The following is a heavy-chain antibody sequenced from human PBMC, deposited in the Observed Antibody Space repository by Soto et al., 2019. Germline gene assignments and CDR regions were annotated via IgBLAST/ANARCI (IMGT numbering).Heavy chain of an antibody. CDR3: VRRMGEYSSSSYFDY. CDR1: GYTFTSYG. J-gene: IGHJ4*02. Sequence: ASVKVSCKASGYTFTSYGISWVRQAPGQGLEWMGWISAYNGNTNYAQKLQGRVTMTTDTSTSTAYMELRSLRSDDTAVYYCVRRMGEYSSSSYFDYWGQGTLVTVSS. CDR2: ISAYNGNT. V-gene: IGHV1-18*01. D-gene: IGHD6-6*01.